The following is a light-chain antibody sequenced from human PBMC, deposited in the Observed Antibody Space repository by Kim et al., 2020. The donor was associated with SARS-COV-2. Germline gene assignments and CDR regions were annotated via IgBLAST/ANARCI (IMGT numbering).Light chain of an antibody. J-gene: IGLJ3*02. CDR2: DVS. Sequence: GPSLTISGTGTSSYVGGYNYVSWYQQHPGKAPKLMTYDVSKRPSGVSNRFSGSKSGNTASLTISGLQAEDEADYYCSSYTTSISWVFGGGTQLTVL. V-gene: IGLV2-14*03. CDR1: SSYVGGYNY. CDR3: SSYTTSISWV.